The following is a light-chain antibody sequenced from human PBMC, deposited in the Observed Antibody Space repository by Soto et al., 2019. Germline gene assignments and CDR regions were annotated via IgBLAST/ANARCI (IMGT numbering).Light chain of an antibody. J-gene: IGLJ1*01. CDR2: EGS. Sequence: QSALTQPASVSGSPGQSITISCTGTSSDVGSYNLVSWYQQHPGKAPKLMIYEGSKRPSGVSNRFSGSKSGNTASLTISGVQAEDEADYYCCSHAGSSTYVFGTGTKVTVL. CDR3: CSHAGSSTYV. CDR1: SSDVGSYNL. V-gene: IGLV2-23*01.